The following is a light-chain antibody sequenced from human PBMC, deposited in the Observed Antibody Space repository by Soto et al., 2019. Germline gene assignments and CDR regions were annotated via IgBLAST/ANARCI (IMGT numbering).Light chain of an antibody. CDR2: DVK. CDR1: NSNIGGFNY. CDR3: CSYAGSYTYV. V-gene: IGLV2-11*01. Sequence: QSALTQPRSVSGSPGQSVTISCTGTNSNIGGFNYVSWYKQHPGKAPQLVIRDVKTRPSGVPDRFSGSKSGNTASLTIAGLQPEDEADYYCCSYAGSYTYVFGTGTKLTVL. J-gene: IGLJ1*01.